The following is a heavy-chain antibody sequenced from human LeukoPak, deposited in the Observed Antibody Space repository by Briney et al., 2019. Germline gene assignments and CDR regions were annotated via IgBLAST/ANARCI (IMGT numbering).Heavy chain of an antibody. CDR3: TTGGYDWDSFDY. Sequence: GESLRLSCAASGFTFSNAWMSWVRQAPGKGLEWVGRIKSKTDGGTTDYAAPVKGRFTISRDDSKNTLYLQMNSLKTEDTAVYYCTTGGYDWDSFDYWGQGTLVTVSS. D-gene: IGHD3-16*01. CDR2: IKSKTDGGTT. V-gene: IGHV3-15*01. J-gene: IGHJ4*02. CDR1: GFTFSNAW.